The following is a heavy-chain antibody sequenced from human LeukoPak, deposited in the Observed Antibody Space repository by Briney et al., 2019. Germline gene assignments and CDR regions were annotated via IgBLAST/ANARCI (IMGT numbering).Heavy chain of an antibody. CDR2: IKQDGSEK. V-gene: IGHV3-7*01. CDR1: GFTFSSYW. D-gene: IGHD2-2*01. Sequence: GGSLKLSCAASGFTFSSYWMSWVRQAPGKGLEWVANIKQDGSEKYYVDSVKGGFTISRDNAKNSLYLQMNSLRAEDTAVYYCARRVVVPAAPYYFDYWGQGTLVTVSS. CDR3: ARRVVVPAAPYYFDY. J-gene: IGHJ4*02.